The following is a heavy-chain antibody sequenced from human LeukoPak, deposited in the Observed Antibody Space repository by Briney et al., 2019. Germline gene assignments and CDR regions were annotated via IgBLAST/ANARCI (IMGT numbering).Heavy chain of an antibody. CDR2: INSDGSST. CDR1: GFTFSSYW. CDR3: ARAPPLETTNWLDP. D-gene: IGHD1-1*01. V-gene: IGHV3-74*03. Sequence: GGSLRLSCAASGFTFSSYWMHWVRQAPGKGLVWVSRINSDGSSTKYADSVKGRFSISRDNAKNTLYLQMNSLRVEDTAVYYCARAPPLETTNWLDPWGQGILVTVSS. J-gene: IGHJ5*02.